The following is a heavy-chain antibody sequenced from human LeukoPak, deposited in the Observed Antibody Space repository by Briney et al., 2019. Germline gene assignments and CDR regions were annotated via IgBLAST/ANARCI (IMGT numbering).Heavy chain of an antibody. CDR3: ARDVYSSGWYSSYYFDY. J-gene: IGHJ4*02. V-gene: IGHV3-21*01. CDR2: ISSSSSYI. D-gene: IGHD6-19*01. CDR1: GFTFSSYS. Sequence: GGSLRLACAASGFTFSSYSMNWVRQAPGKGLEWVPSISSSSSYIYYADSVKGRFTISRDNAKNSLYLQMNSLRAEDTAVYYCARDVYSSGWYSSYYFDYWGQGTLVTVSS.